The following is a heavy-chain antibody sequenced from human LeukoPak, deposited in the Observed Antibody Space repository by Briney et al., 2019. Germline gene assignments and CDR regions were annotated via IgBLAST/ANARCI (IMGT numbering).Heavy chain of an antibody. CDR3: ARGGDCYYGSGSSWFDP. Sequence: PGGSLRLSCAASGFTFSSYSMNWVRQAPGKGLEWVSSISSSSSYIYYADSVKGRFTISRDNAKNSLYLQMDSLRAEDTAVYYCARGGDCYYGSGSSWFDPWGQGTLVTVSS. CDR2: ISSSSSYI. J-gene: IGHJ5*02. CDR1: GFTFSSYS. V-gene: IGHV3-21*01. D-gene: IGHD3-10*01.